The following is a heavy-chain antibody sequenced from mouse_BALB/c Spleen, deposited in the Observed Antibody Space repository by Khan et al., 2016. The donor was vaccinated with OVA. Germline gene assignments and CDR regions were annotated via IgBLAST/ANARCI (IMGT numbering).Heavy chain of an antibody. J-gene: IGHJ3*01. D-gene: IGHD2-1*01. Sequence: QFPLVQSGPELKKPGETVKISCKASGYTLTDYGMNWVKQAPGKGLKWMGWINTYTGEPTYADDFKGRFAFSLETSASTAYLQVSNLKNEDTATYFCARSDGNYKFTYWGQGTLVTVSA. CDR2: INTYTGEP. CDR1: GYTLTDYG. CDR3: ARSDGNYKFTY. V-gene: IGHV9-3-1*01.